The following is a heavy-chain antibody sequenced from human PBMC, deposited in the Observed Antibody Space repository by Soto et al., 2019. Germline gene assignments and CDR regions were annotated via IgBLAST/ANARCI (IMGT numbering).Heavy chain of an antibody. CDR3: ARRSGYQFTFDP. V-gene: IGHV4-4*02. D-gene: IGHD5-12*01. CDR1: GGSISSSNW. CDR2: IYHSGST. J-gene: IGHJ5*02. Sequence: SETLSLTCAVSGGSISSSNWWSWVRQPPGKGLEWIGEIYHSGSTNYNPSLKSRVTISVDKSKSQFSLKLSSVTAADTAVYYCARRSGYQFTFDPWGQGTLVTVSS.